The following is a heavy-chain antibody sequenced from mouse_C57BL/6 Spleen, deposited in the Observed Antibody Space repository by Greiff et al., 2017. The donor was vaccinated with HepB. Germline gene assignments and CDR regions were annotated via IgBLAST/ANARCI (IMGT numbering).Heavy chain of an antibody. D-gene: IGHD4-1*01. J-gene: IGHJ3*01. CDR1: GYTFTSYW. CDR3: ASELGRFAY. Sequence: QLQQSGAELVKPGASVKLSCKASGYTFTSYWMHWVKQRPGQGLEWIGMIHPNSGSTNYNEKFKSNATLTVDKSSSTAYMQLRSLTSEDSAVYYCASELGRFAYWGQGTLVTVSA. CDR2: IHPNSGST. V-gene: IGHV1-64*01.